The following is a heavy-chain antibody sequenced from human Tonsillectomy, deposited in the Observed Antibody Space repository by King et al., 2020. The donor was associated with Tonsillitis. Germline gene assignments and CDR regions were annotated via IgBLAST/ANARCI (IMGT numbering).Heavy chain of an antibody. CDR2: IIPNFGTT. V-gene: IGHV1-69*06. D-gene: IGHD3-16*02. J-gene: IGHJ3*02. CDR1: GGTFSNYA. CDR3: ARESGGFFEDAFDI. Sequence: VQLVESGAEVKKPGSSVKVSCTASGGTFSNYAISWVRQAPGQGLEWVGGIIPNFGTTNYAQKFQDRVTITADTFTNTAYMELTSLKSEDTGVFYCARESGGFFEDAFDIWGQGTMVTVSS.